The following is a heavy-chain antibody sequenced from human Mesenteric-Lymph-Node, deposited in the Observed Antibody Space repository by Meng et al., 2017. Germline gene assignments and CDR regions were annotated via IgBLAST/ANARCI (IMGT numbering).Heavy chain of an antibody. D-gene: IGHD3-10*01. V-gene: IGHV3-30*04. CDR3: ARDYYYGSGSYSKYYYYGMDV. CDR1: GFTFSSYA. CDR2: ISYDGSNK. J-gene: IGHJ6*02. Sequence: GESLKISCAASGFTFSSYAMHWVRQAPGKGLEWVAVISYDGSNKYYADSVKGRFTISRDNSKNTLYLQMNSLRAEDTAVYYCARDYYYGSGSYSKYYYYGMDVWGQGTTVTVSS.